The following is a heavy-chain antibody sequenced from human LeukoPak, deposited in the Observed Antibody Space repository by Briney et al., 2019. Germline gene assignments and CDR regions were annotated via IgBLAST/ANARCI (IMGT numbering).Heavy chain of an antibody. CDR2: FSSDCRT. CDR1: GFTVSSYS. J-gene: IGHJ1*01. D-gene: IGHD2-2*02. Sequence: PGGSLRLSCAASGFTVSSYSVSWVRQARGKGLECVATFSSDCRTSYADSVKGRFTISRDTSQNTVFLQMNNLRDEDTALYYCATLLYGWGQGTLVTVSS. V-gene: IGHV3-53*01. CDR3: ATLLYG.